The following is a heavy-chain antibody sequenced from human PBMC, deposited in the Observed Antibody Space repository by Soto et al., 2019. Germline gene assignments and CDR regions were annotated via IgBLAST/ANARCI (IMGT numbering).Heavy chain of an antibody. J-gene: IGHJ6*02. D-gene: IGHD3-22*01. Sequence: TLSLTCTVSGGSISSGGYYWSWIRQHPGKGLEWIGYIYYSGSTYYNPSLKSRVTISVDTSKNQFSLKLSSVTDADTAVYYCARDSRENYDSSGYYYYDYGMDVLGQGTKVTVSS. V-gene: IGHV4-31*03. CDR3: ARDSRENYDSSGYYYYDYGMDV. CDR1: GGSISSGGYY. CDR2: IYYSGST.